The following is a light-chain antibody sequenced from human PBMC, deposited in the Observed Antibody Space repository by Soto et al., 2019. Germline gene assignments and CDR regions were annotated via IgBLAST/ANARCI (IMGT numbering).Light chain of an antibody. V-gene: IGKV1-5*03. CDR2: KAS. CDR1: QSISSW. CDR3: QQYNSYSGT. J-gene: IGKJ1*01. Sequence: DIQMTQSPPTLSASVGDRVTNTCRASQSISSWLAWYQQKPGKAPKLLIYKASSLESGVPSRFSGSGSGTEFTLTISSLQPDDFATYYCQQYNSYSGTFGQGTKV.